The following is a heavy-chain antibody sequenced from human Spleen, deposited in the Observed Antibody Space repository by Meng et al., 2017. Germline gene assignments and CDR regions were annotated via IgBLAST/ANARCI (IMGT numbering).Heavy chain of an antibody. D-gene: IGHD4-17*01. CDR1: GGTFSSYA. Sequence: SVKVSCKASGGTFSSYAIRWVRQAPGQGLEWMGGIIPIFGTANYAQKFQGRVTITTDESTSTAYMELSSLRSEDTAVYYCAREDDGRHYFDYWGQGTLVTVSS. J-gene: IGHJ4*02. V-gene: IGHV1-69*05. CDR2: IIPIFGTA. CDR3: AREDDGRHYFDY.